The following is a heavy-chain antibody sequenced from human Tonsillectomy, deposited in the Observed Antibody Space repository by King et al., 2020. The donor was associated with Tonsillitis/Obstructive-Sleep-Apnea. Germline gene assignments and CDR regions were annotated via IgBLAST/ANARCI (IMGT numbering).Heavy chain of an antibody. J-gene: IGHJ4*02. Sequence: VQLVESGGGVVQPGRSLRLSCAASGFTFSTYGMHWVRQAPGKGLEWVAVILYDGSQKYYGDSLKGRFTISRDNSKITLYLQMKSLRAEDTAVYYCTRRGHYSGYNYWGQGTLVTVSS. V-gene: IGHV3-33*01. CDR3: TRRGHYSGYNY. D-gene: IGHD5-12*01. CDR1: GFTFSTYG. CDR2: ILYDGSQK.